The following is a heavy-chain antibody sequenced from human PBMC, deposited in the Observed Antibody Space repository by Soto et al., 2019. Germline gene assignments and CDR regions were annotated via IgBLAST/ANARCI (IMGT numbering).Heavy chain of an antibody. CDR3: ARDLGGWPDY. D-gene: IGHD6-19*01. CDR1: GYTFTSYA. J-gene: IGHJ4*02. CDR2: INAGNGNT. Sequence: QVQLVQSGAEVKKPGASVKVSCMASGYTFTSYAIHWVRQAPGQRLEWMRWINAGNGNTKYSQKFQDRVTFTRATSARTASMELSSLRSEATAVYYCARDLGGWPDYWGQGTLVTVSS. V-gene: IGHV1-3*01.